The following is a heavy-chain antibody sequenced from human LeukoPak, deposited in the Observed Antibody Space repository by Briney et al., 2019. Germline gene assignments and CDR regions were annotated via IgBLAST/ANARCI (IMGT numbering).Heavy chain of an antibody. CDR3: AKDERGYSYGLFDY. J-gene: IGHJ4*02. CDR1: GFTFSSYA. CDR2: ISGGGGST. Sequence: GGALRLSCAASGFTFSSYAMSWVRQARGKGLEWVSAISGGGGSTYYADSVRGRFTISRDNSKNTLYLQMNSLRAEDTAVYYCAKDERGYSYGLFDYWGQGTLVTVSS. V-gene: IGHV3-23*01. D-gene: IGHD5-18*01.